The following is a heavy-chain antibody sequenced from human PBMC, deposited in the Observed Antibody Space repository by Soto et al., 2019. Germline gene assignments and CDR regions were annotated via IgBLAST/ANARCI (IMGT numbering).Heavy chain of an antibody. Sequence: PSETLSLTCAVYGGSFSGYYWSCIRHPPGKWLEWIGEINHSGSTNYNPSLKSRVTISVDTSKNQFSLKLSSVTAADTAVYYCARGPLVAVDSYYYYGMEVWGQGTTFSVSS. V-gene: IGHV4-34*01. D-gene: IGHD6-19*01. CDR2: INHSGST. J-gene: IGHJ6*02. CDR1: GGSFSGYY. CDR3: ARGPLVAVDSYYYYGMEV.